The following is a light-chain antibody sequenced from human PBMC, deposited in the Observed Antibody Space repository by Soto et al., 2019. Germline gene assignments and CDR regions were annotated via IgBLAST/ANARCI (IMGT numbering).Light chain of an antibody. Sequence: DIQMTQSPSSLFASVGDRVTITCQASQDISNYLNWYQQKPGKAPKLLIYDASNLETGVPSRFSGSGSGTDFTFTISSLQPEDIATYYCQQYDNLSTFGGGTKVEIK. J-gene: IGKJ4*01. CDR1: QDISNY. CDR2: DAS. CDR3: QQYDNLST. V-gene: IGKV1-33*01.